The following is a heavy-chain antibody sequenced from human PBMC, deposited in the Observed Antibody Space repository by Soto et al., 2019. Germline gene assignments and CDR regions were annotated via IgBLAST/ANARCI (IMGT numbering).Heavy chain of an antibody. CDR3: ARAPYYYDSSGYLYYFDY. CDR2: IYYSGST. CDR1: GGSISSYY. Sequence: SETLSLTCTVSGGSISSYYWSWIRQPPGKGLEWIGYIYYSGSTNYNPSLKSRVTISVDTSKNQFSLKLSCVTAADTAVYYCARAPYYYDSSGYLYYFDYWGQGTLVTVSS. D-gene: IGHD3-22*01. J-gene: IGHJ4*02. V-gene: IGHV4-59*01.